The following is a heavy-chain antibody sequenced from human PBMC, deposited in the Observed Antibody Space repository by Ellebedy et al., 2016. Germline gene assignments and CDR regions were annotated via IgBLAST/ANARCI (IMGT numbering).Heavy chain of an antibody. CDR2: IYSSGST. D-gene: IGHD2-15*01. J-gene: IGHJ3*02. Sequence: SETLSLTXTVSGGSVSSTSDYWSWIRQPPGKGLEWIGYIYSSGSTNYNPSLQSRVTISVDTSMNQFSLRLNSVTAADTALYYCAREGYCSGGSCYNAFDIWGQGTMVTVSS. CDR1: GGSVSSTSDY. V-gene: IGHV4-61*01. CDR3: AREGYCSGGSCYNAFDI.